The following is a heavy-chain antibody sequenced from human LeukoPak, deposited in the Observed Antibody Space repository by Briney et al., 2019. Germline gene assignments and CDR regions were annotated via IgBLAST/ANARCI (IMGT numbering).Heavy chain of an antibody. J-gene: IGHJ5*02. CDR1: GYSISSGYY. CDR2: IYHSGST. Sequence: SDTLSLTCAVSGYSISSGYYWCWIRQPPRRGQGLIGSIYHSGSTYYNPSLKSRVTISVDTSKNQFSLKLSSVTAADTAVYYCARSITIFGVVIRNWFDPWGQGTLVTVSS. CDR3: ARSITIFGVVIRNWFDP. V-gene: IGHV4-38-2*01. D-gene: IGHD3-3*01.